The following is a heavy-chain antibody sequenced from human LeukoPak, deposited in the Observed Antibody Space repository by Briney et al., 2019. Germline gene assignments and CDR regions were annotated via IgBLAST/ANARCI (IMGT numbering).Heavy chain of an antibody. CDR3: ARDSPQALAILHAFDI. V-gene: IGHV3-48*01. CDR1: GFTFSSYS. J-gene: IGHJ3*02. Sequence: GGSLRLSCAASGFTFSSYSMNWVRQAPGKGREWVSKISTSSTIFYAASLTRRFTISRDNAKNSLYLQMNSLRAEDTAVYYCARDSPQALAILHAFDIWGHGTLVTVSS. CDR2: ISTSSTI. D-gene: IGHD5-12*01.